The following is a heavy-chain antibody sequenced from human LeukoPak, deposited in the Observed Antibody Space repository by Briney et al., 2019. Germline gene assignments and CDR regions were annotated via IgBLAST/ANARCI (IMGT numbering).Heavy chain of an antibody. CDR2: IDHSGST. Sequence: SETLSLTCTVSGYSISSGNYWGWIRQPPGKGLEWIGSIDHSGSTYYNPSLKSRVTISVDTSKNQFSLKLSTVTAADTAVYYCARAAGGYVGNYFDYWGQGTLVTVSS. D-gene: IGHD5-12*01. CDR1: GYSISSGNY. CDR3: ARAAGGYVGNYFDY. J-gene: IGHJ4*02. V-gene: IGHV4-38-2*02.